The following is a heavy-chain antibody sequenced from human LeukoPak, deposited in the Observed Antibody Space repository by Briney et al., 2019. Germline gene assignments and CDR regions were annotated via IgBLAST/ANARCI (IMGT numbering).Heavy chain of an antibody. D-gene: IGHD5-18*01. Sequence: SETLSLTCTVSGGSISSYYWSWIRQPAGKGLEWIARIYTSGSTNYNPSLKSRVTMSVDTSKNQFSLKLSSVTAADTAVYYCARDTSGYSYGSYFDYWGQGTLVTVSS. CDR1: GGSISSYY. J-gene: IGHJ4*02. CDR2: IYTSGST. V-gene: IGHV4-4*07. CDR3: ARDTSGYSYGSYFDY.